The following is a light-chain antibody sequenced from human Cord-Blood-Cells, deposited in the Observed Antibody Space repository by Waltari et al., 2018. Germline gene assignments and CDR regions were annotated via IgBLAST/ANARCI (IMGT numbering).Light chain of an antibody. CDR3: QQYGSSPVT. J-gene: IGKJ3*01. Sequence: EIVLTQSPGTPSLSPGERATLSCRASQSVSSSYLAWYQQKPGQAPRLLIYGASSSATVIPDRFSGSGSGTDFTLTISRLEPEDFAVYYCQQYGSSPVTFGPGTKVDIK. CDR1: QSVSSSY. V-gene: IGKV3-20*01. CDR2: GAS.